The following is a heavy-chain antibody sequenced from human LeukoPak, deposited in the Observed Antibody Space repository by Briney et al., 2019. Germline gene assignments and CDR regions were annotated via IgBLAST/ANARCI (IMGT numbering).Heavy chain of an antibody. D-gene: IGHD3-9*01. Sequence: GGSLRLSCAASGFTFSSYWMSWVRQAPGKGLEWVANIKQDGSEKYYVDSVKGRFTISRDNAKNSLYLQMNSLRAEDTAVYYCARDLLRYFDWLLSDSIDYWGQGTLVTVSS. J-gene: IGHJ4*02. CDR3: ARDLLRYFDWLLSDSIDY. CDR1: GFTFSSYW. V-gene: IGHV3-7*01. CDR2: IKQDGSEK.